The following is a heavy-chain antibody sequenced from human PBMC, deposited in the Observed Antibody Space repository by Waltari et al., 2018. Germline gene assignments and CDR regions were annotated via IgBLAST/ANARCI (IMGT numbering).Heavy chain of an antibody. J-gene: IGHJ4*02. D-gene: IGHD6-13*01. CDR1: GVRVSSQA. V-gene: IGHV3-23*04. Sequence: EAQLVESGGGLAQSGGSLRLSWEDSGVRVSSQALNWVRQPPGKGLEWVAAITSSDGSTYYAGSVQGRFRLSIDTSTNTLHLQMNSLRAEDTAVYYCAIDLGVAAPGRPVFWGQGAQVTVSS. CDR2: ITSSDGST. CDR3: AIDLGVAAPGRPVF.